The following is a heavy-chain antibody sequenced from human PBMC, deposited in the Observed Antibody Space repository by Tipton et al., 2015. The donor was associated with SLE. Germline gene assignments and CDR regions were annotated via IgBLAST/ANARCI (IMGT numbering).Heavy chain of an antibody. D-gene: IGHD2-2*01. J-gene: IGHJ4*02. CDR1: GDSLSGQY. CDR2: VFRGGST. Sequence: TLSLTCSVYGDSLSGQYWSWIRQPPGKGLEWIGEVFRGGSTNYSPSLESRVTITVDMSKNQFSLRLISVTAADTAVYYCARVWGTGSRGVDYWGQGTLVTVSS. CDR3: ARVWGTGSRGVDY. V-gene: IGHV4-34*12.